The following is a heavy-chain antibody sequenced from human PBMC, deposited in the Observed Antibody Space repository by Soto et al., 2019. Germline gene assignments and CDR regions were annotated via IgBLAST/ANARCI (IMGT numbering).Heavy chain of an antibody. CDR2: INPKSGGT. Sequence: ASVKVSCKASGYSFTDYHIHWVRQSPGQGLEWLGRINPKSGGTSTAQKFQGWVTMTTDTSISTASMELTRLTSDDTAIYYCARGDSTDCSNGVCSFFYNHDMDVWGQGTTVTVSS. J-gene: IGHJ6*02. CDR3: ARGDSTDCSNGVCSFFYNHDMDV. CDR1: GYSFTDYH. D-gene: IGHD2-8*01. V-gene: IGHV1-2*04.